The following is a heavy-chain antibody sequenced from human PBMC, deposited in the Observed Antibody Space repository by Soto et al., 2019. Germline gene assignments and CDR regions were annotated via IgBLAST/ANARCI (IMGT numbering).Heavy chain of an antibody. V-gene: IGHV3-43*01. J-gene: IGHJ4*02. CDR1: GFSFEDYT. D-gene: IGHD3-9*01. CDR2: ISWDGGRT. Sequence: SGGSLRLSCAASGFSFEDYTMHWVGHTPGKGPEWMSLISWDGGRTLYSDSVKGRFIISRDNSKNSLYLQRNSLTTEDTALYFCARESFAVLTGYKRYFDHWGQGTPVTVSS. CDR3: ARESFAVLTGYKRYFDH.